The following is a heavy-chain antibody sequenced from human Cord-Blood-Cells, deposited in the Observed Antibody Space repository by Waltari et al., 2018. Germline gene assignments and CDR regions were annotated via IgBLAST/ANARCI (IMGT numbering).Heavy chain of an antibody. CDR2: INHSGST. D-gene: IGHD6-13*01. V-gene: IGHV4-34*01. Sequence: QVQLQQWGAGLLKPSETLSLTCAVHGWSFSGYYWSWIRQPPGKGLEWIGEINHSGSTNYNPSLKSRVTISVDTSKNQFSLKLSSVTAADTAVYYCARVRGLYSSSWYFDYWGQGTLVTVSS. CDR1: GWSFSGYY. J-gene: IGHJ4*02. CDR3: ARVRGLYSSSWYFDY.